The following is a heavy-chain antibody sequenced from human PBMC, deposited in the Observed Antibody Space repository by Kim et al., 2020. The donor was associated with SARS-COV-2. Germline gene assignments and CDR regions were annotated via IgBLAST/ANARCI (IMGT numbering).Heavy chain of an antibody. CDR3: AKGFSSWYPLGVDY. J-gene: IGHJ4*02. V-gene: IGHV3-23*01. Sequence: GGSLRLSCAASGFTFSSYAMSWVRQVPGKGLEWVSAISGSGGSTYYADSVKGRFTISRDKSKNTLYLEMNSLRAEDTAVYYCAKGFSSWYPLGVDYWGQGTLVTVSS. CDR2: ISGSGGST. CDR1: GFTFSSYA. D-gene: IGHD6-13*01.